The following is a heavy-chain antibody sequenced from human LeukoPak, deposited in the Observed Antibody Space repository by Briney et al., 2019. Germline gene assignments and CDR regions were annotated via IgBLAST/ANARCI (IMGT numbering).Heavy chain of an antibody. Sequence: SETLSLTCTVSGGSFSSYYWSWIRQPPGKGLEWIGYMYYSGSSGTTNYNPSLKSRVNISVDTFKNQFSLNLSSVTAADTAVYYCARGGTMTTVPLWGQGTLVTVSS. CDR1: GGSFSSYY. J-gene: IGHJ4*02. CDR3: ARGGTMTTVPL. V-gene: IGHV4-59*08. D-gene: IGHD4-17*01. CDR2: MYYSGSSGTT.